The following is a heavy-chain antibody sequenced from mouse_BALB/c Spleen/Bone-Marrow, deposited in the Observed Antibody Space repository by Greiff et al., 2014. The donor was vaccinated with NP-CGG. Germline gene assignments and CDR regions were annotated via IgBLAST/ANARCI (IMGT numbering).Heavy chain of an antibody. CDR3: TRVTTDWYFDV. J-gene: IGHJ1*01. CDR1: GYSFTGYF. CDR2: INPYNGDT. V-gene: IGHV1-20*02. Sequence: VQLKESGPELAKPGASVKISCKASGYSFTGYFMNWVMQSHGKSLEWIGRINPYNGDTFYNQKFKGKATLTVDKSSSTAHMELRSLASEDSAVYYCTRVTTDWYFDVWGAGTTVTVSS. D-gene: IGHD1-1*01.